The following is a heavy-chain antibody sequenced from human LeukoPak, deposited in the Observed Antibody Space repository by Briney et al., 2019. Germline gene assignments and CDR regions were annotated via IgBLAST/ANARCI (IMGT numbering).Heavy chain of an antibody. V-gene: IGHV3-33*01. D-gene: IGHD5/OR15-5a*01. CDR3: ARGVIVSDNWFDP. CDR2: IWYDGSNK. CDR1: GFTFSSYG. J-gene: IGHJ5*02. Sequence: GRSLRLSCAASGFTFSSYGMHWVRQAPGKGLEWVAVIWYDGSNKYYADSVKGRFTISRDNSKNTLYLQMSSLRAEDTAVYYCARGVIVSDNWFDPWGQGTLVTVSS.